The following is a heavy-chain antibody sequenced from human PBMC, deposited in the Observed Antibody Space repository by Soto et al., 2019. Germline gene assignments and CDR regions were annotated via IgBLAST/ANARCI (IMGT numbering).Heavy chain of an antibody. Sequence: SETLSLTCTVSGGSVNNNAYSWTWIRQHPGKGPECIGHISSSGRASYSPSLKSRVAISLDASKNHFSLNLNSVTAADTAIYYCAGAVNDYDSRGYRTSYFDYWGHGTLVTVSS. CDR2: ISSSGRA. J-gene: IGHJ4*01. CDR1: GGSVNNNAYS. CDR3: AGAVNDYDSRGYRTSYFDY. D-gene: IGHD3-22*01. V-gene: IGHV4-31*03.